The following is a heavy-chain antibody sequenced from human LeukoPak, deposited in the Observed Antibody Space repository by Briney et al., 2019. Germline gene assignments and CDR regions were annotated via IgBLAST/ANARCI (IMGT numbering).Heavy chain of an antibody. V-gene: IGHV4-39*07. CDR2: IYYSGST. CDR1: GGSISSSSYY. D-gene: IGHD3-10*01. CDR3: ARDHLTVRGVIIWDFDY. J-gene: IGHJ4*02. Sequence: SETLSLTCTVSGGSISSSSYYWGWIRQPPGKGLEWIGSIYYSGSTYYNPSLKSRVTISVDTSKNQFSLKLSSVTAADTAVYYCARDHLTVRGVIIWDFDYWGQGTLVTVSS.